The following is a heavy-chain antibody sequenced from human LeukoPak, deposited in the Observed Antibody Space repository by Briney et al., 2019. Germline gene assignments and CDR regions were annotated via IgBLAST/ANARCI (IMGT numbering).Heavy chain of an antibody. CDR2: IYSGGST. Sequence: HPGGSLRLSCAASGFTFSNAWMSWVRPAPGKGLEWVSVIYSGGSTYYADSVKGRFTISRDNTKNTLYLQINSLRAEDTAVYYCARDCDPRVDAFDIWGQGTMVTVSS. CDR3: ARDCDPRVDAFDI. CDR1: GFTFSNAW. V-gene: IGHV3-66*01. J-gene: IGHJ3*02.